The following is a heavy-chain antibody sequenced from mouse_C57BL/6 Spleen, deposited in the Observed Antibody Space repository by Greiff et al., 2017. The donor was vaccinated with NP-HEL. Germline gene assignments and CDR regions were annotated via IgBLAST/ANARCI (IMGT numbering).Heavy chain of an antibody. V-gene: IGHV5-6*01. Sequence: EVQVVESGGDLVKPGGSLTLSCAASGFTFSSYGMSWVRQPPDKRLAWVATISSGGSYTYYPDSVKGRFTISRDNAKKTRNLQMSSLKSEDTAMYYCARGWTDYAMDYWGQGTTVTVS. CDR2: ISSGGSYT. J-gene: IGHJ4*01. D-gene: IGHD2-3*01. CDR1: GFTFSSYG. CDR3: ARGWTDYAMDY.